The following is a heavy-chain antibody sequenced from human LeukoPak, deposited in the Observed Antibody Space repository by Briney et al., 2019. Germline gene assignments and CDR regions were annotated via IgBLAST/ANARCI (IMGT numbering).Heavy chain of an antibody. Sequence: GGSLRLSCAASGFTFSSYGMHWVRQAPGKGLEWVAVISYDGSNKYYADSVKGRFTISRDNSKNTLYLQMNSLRAEDTAVYYCARGGPMYYYYGMDVWGQGTTVTVSS. D-gene: IGHD2-15*01. CDR3: ARGGPMYYYYGMDV. CDR1: GFTFSSYG. CDR2: ISYDGSNK. V-gene: IGHV3-30*03. J-gene: IGHJ6*02.